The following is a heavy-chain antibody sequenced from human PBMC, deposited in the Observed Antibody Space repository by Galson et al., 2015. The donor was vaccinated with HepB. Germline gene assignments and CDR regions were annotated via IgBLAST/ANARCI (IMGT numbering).Heavy chain of an antibody. J-gene: IGHJ4*02. V-gene: IGHV3-30*18. Sequence: SLRLSCAASGFTFSNYGMHWVRQAPGKGLEWVALILYDGTNKFYADSVRGRFTISRDDSQNTLFLQMSSLRPEDTAVYYCAKGLMTTVTDILDFRGQGTLVTVSS. CDR3: AKGLMTTVTDILDF. D-gene: IGHD4-11*01. CDR1: GFTFSNYG. CDR2: ILYDGTNK.